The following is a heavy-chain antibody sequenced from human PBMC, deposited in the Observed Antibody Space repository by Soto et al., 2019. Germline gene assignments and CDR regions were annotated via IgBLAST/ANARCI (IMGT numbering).Heavy chain of an antibody. CDR2: IDGDGSTT. V-gene: IGHV3-74*01. J-gene: IGHJ1*01. Sequence: EVQLVESGGGLVQPGGSLRLSCAASGFPFSSYWMHWVRQVPGKGLVWVSRIDGDGSTTIYADSVRGRFTISRDNAKDTLYLQMNSLRAEDTAVYYCARGSVGLGGQGTLVTVSS. D-gene: IGHD1-26*01. CDR1: GFPFSSYW. CDR3: ARGSVGL.